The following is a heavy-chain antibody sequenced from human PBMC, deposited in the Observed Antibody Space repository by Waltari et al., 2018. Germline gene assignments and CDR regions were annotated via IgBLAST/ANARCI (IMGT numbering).Heavy chain of an antibody. V-gene: IGHV4-39*01. J-gene: IGHJ4*02. D-gene: IGHD6-13*01. CDR2: ISYSGTT. Sequence: QLQLQESGPGLVKPSETLSLTCTVAGGSISSNNYYWGWIRQPPEKGLEWIGSISYSGTTYYNPSLKRRIHISVDTSANQLSMRLSSVTAAETAVYYCARWSQIAASCKGFDDWGQGTLFNVSS. CDR3: ARWSQIAASCKGFDD. CDR1: GGSISSNNYY.